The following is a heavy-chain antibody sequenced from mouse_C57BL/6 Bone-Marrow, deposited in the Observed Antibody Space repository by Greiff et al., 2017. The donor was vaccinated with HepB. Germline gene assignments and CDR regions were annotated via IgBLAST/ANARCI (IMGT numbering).Heavy chain of an antibody. D-gene: IGHD2-1*01. V-gene: IGHV5-17*01. J-gene: IGHJ2*01. CDR2: ISSGSSTI. CDR3: ANLLGFDY. Sequence: EVKLQESGGGLVKPGGFLKLSCAASGFTFSDYGMHWVRQAPEKGLEWVAYISSGSSTIYYADTVKGRFTISRDNAKNTLFLQMTSLRSEDTAMYYCANLLGFDYWGQGTTLTVSS. CDR1: GFTFSDYG.